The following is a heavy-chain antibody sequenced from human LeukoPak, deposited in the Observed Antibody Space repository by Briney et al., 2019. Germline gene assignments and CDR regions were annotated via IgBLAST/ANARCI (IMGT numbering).Heavy chain of an antibody. CDR3: AGGQWLVLGDAFDI. Sequence: GGSLRLSCAASGFIFSDYYMSWLRQAPGKGLEWVSHISGSGSSIYYVDSVKGRFTISRDNAKNSLYLQMNSLRAEDTAVYYCAGGQWLVLGDAFDIWGQGTMVTVSS. D-gene: IGHD6-19*01. V-gene: IGHV3-11*04. J-gene: IGHJ3*02. CDR1: GFIFSDYY. CDR2: ISGSGSSI.